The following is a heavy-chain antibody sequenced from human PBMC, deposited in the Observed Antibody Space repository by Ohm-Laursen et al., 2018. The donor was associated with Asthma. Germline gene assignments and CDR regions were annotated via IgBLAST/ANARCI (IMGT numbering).Heavy chain of an antibody. CDR2: ISFEGST. Sequence: SETLSLTCTVSGGSISSGDYYWSWIRQPPGEGLDWIGIISFEGSTYYNPSLGSRLTMSVDTSKTLVSLTLSSVTVADTAMYYCAFCSGGTCYHGVFDFWGQGSMVTVSS. D-gene: IGHD2-15*01. CDR3: AFCSGGTCYHGVFDF. J-gene: IGHJ3*01. V-gene: IGHV4-39*01. CDR1: GGSISSGDYY.